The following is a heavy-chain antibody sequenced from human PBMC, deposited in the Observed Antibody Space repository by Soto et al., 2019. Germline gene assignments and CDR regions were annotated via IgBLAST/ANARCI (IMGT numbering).Heavy chain of an antibody. V-gene: IGHV3-48*02. Sequence: EVQLVESGGGLVQPGGSLRLSCAASGFTFSSYSMNWVRQAPGKGLEWVSYISSSSSTIYYADSVKGRFTISRDNAKNSLYLQMNSLRDEDTAVYYCARDTYGSGSYYLGGYYYYGMGVWGQGTTVTVSS. J-gene: IGHJ6*02. CDR1: GFTFSSYS. CDR3: ARDTYGSGSYYLGGYYYYGMGV. D-gene: IGHD3-10*01. CDR2: ISSSSSTI.